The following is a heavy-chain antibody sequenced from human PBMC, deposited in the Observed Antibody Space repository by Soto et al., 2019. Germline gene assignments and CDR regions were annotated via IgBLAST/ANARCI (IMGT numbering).Heavy chain of an antibody. CDR1: GFTFSSYS. CDR2: ISSSSSYI. J-gene: IGHJ6*02. Sequence: PGGSLRLSCAASGFTFSSYSMNWVRQAPGKGLEWASSISSSSSYIYYADSVKGRFTISRDNAKNSLYLQMNSLRAEDTAVYYCARDREVSTTCMDVWGQGTMVTVSS. V-gene: IGHV3-21*01. CDR3: ARDREVSTTCMDV. D-gene: IGHD4-17*01.